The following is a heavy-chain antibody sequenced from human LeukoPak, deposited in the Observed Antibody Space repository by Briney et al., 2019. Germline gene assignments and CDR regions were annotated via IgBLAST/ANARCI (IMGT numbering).Heavy chain of an antibody. V-gene: IGHV3-15*07. D-gene: IGHD1-26*01. CDR2: IKSKTDDGTT. CDR1: GFTFSNAW. J-gene: IGHJ4*02. CDR3: TTMAGIVGAKYFDY. Sequence: PGGSLRLSCAASGFTFSNAWMNWVRQAPGKGLEWVGRIKSKTDDGTTDYAAPVKGRFTLSRDDSKNTLSLQMNSLKIEDTAVYYCTTMAGIVGAKYFDYWGQGILVTVSS.